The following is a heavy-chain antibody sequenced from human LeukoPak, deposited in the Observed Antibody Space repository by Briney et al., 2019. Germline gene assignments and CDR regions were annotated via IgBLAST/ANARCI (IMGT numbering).Heavy chain of an antibody. V-gene: IGHV3-9*01. Sequence: GRPLRLSCAASGFTFDDYAMHWVRQAPGKGLEWVSGISWNSGSIGYADSVKGRFTISRDNAKNSLYLQMNSLRAEDTALYYCAKDMRSSSSDRDYYYYMDVWGKGTTVTVSS. D-gene: IGHD6-6*01. CDR3: AKDMRSSSSDRDYYYYMDV. CDR2: ISWNSGSI. J-gene: IGHJ6*03. CDR1: GFTFDDYA.